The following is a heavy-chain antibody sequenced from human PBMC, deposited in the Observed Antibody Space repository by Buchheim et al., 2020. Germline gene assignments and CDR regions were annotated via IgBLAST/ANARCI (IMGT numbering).Heavy chain of an antibody. CDR3: ARVRPKSLAPLDS. J-gene: IGHJ4*02. Sequence: QVQLVQSGAEVKKPGASVKVSCKASGYTFTTYDIHWVRQATGQGLEWMGWMNPKTGNTGYAQKFQGRVTMTRDTSISTAYMDLSSLRSEDTAVYYCARVRPKSLAPLDSWGQGTL. CDR2: MNPKTGNT. V-gene: IGHV1-8*01. CDR1: GYTFTTYD. D-gene: IGHD5-12*01.